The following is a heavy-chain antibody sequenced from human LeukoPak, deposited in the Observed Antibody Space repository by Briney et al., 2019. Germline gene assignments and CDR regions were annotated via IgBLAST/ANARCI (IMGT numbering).Heavy chain of an antibody. CDR2: ISGSGGST. V-gene: IGHV3-23*01. Sequence: GGSLRLSCAASGFTFSSYAMSWVRQAPGKGLEWVSAISGSGGSTYYADSVKGRFTISRDNSKNTLYLQMNSLRAEDTAVYYCAKERGLYSSGWYYFDYWGQGTLVTVSS. CDR1: GFTFSSYA. J-gene: IGHJ4*02. CDR3: AKERGLYSSGWYYFDY. D-gene: IGHD6-19*01.